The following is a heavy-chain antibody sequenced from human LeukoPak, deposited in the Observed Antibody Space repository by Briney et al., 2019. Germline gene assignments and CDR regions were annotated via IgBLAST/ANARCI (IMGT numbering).Heavy chain of an antibody. Sequence: SETLSLTCTVSGGSISSYYWSWIRQPPGKRLKWIGYIYYSGSTNYNPSLKSRVTISVDTSKNQFSLKLSSVTAADTAVYYCARWNLMRIAVRPEYYCDYWGHGTLVTVSS. CDR1: GGSISSYY. V-gene: IGHV4-59*01. CDR2: IYYSGST. D-gene: IGHD6-6*01. CDR3: ARWNLMRIAVRPEYYCDY. J-gene: IGHJ4*01.